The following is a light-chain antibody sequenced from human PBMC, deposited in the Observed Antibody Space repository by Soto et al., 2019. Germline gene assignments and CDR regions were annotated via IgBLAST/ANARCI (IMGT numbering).Light chain of an antibody. J-gene: IGKJ1*01. CDR2: GAS. CDR3: QQYGSSPKT. V-gene: IGKV3-20*01. Sequence: VITQSPSALSLAPLERATLSCRASQSVSSSYLAWYQQKPGQAPRLLIYGASSRATGIPDRFSGSGSGTDFTLTISRLEPEDFAVYYCQQYGSSPKTFGQGTKVDNK. CDR1: QSVSSSY.